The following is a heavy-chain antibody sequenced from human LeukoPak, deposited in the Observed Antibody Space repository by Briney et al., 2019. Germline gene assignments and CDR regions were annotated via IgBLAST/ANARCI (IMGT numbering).Heavy chain of an antibody. Sequence: TLSLACPVSGGSISSGSYYWRWIRQPAGKGLEWIGRIYTSGSTNYNPSLKSRVTISVDTSKNQFSLKLSSVTAADTAVYYCARAGNYYDTVDAFDIWGQGTMVTVSS. CDR3: ARAGNYYDTVDAFDI. D-gene: IGHD3-22*01. J-gene: IGHJ3*02. V-gene: IGHV4-61*02. CDR1: GGSISSGSYY. CDR2: IYTSGST.